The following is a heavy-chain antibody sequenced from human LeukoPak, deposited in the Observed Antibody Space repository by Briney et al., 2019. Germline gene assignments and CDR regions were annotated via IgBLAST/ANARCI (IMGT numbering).Heavy chain of an antibody. CDR3: LRDRDY. V-gene: IGHV3-74*01. J-gene: IGHJ4*02. CDR1: GFAFSNFW. CDR2: IKTDGSST. Sequence: QPGGSLRLSCTASGFAFSNFWMHWVRQAPGKGLVWVSRIKTDGSSTNYADSVKGRFTISRDNAKNTLYLQMNSLRAEDTAVYYCLRDRDYWGQGTLVTVSS.